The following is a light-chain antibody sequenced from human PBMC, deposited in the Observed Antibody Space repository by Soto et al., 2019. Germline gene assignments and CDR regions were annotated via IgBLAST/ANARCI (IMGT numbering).Light chain of an antibody. CDR2: DAS. Sequence: EIVLTQSPATLSLSPGERATLSCRASQSVSSYLAWYQQKPGQAPRLLIYDASNRATGIPARFSGSGSGTDVTLTISSLEPEDFAVYYCQQRSNWRPFTFGPGTKVDLK. V-gene: IGKV3-11*01. CDR3: QQRSNWRPFT. CDR1: QSVSSY. J-gene: IGKJ3*01.